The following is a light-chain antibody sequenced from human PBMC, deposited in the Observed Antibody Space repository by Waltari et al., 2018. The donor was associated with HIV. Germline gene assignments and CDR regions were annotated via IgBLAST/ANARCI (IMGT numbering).Light chain of an antibody. Sequence: QSVLTQPPSASGTPGQRVTISCSGSSSNIGSNTVNWYQQLPGTAPKLLIYSNKQRPSGVPDRCSGSKSGTSASLAISGLQSEDEADYYCAAWDDSLNAPVFGGGTKLTVL. J-gene: IGLJ3*02. CDR2: SNK. CDR3: AAWDDSLNAPV. CDR1: SSNIGSNT. V-gene: IGLV1-44*01.